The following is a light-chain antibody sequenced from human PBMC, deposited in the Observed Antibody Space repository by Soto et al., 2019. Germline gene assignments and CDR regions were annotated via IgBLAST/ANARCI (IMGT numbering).Light chain of an antibody. J-gene: IGLJ1*01. Sequence: QSALTQPPSVSGSPGQSVTISCTGTSSDVGSYNRVSWYQQPPGTAPKLMISEVSNRPSGVPDRFSGSKSGNTASLTISGLQAEDEADYYCRSYTSSSTYVFGTGTKVTVL. CDR2: EVS. CDR1: SSDVGSYNR. CDR3: RSYTSSSTYV. V-gene: IGLV2-18*02.